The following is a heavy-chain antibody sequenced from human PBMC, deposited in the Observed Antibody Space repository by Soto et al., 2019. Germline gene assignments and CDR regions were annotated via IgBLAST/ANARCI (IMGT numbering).Heavy chain of an antibody. D-gene: IGHD3-10*01. CDR2: IIPILGIA. CDR1: GGTFSSYT. V-gene: IGHV1-69*02. Sequence: QVQLVQSGAEVKKPGSSVKVSCKASGGTFSSYTISWVRQAPGQGLEWMGRIIPILGIANYAQKFQGRVTITADKSTSTAYMELSSLRSEDTAVYYCARQGYYGSGSYSLDYWGQGTLVTVSS. CDR3: ARQGYYGSGSYSLDY. J-gene: IGHJ4*02.